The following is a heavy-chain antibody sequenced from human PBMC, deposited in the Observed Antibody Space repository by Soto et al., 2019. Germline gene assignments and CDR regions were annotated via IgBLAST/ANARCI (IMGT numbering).Heavy chain of an antibody. CDR1: GGTFSSYA. V-gene: IGHV1-69*12. CDR3: ARAAPSGNGVRYFDL. J-gene: IGHJ2*01. Sequence: QVQLVQSGAEVKKPGSSVKVSCKASGGTFSSYAISWVRQAPGQGLEWMGGIIPIFGTANYAQKFQGRVTSPADESPTTAYRELSSLRSEDTAVYYCARAAPSGNGVRYFDLWGRGTLVTVSS. D-gene: IGHD1-1*01. CDR2: IIPIFGTA.